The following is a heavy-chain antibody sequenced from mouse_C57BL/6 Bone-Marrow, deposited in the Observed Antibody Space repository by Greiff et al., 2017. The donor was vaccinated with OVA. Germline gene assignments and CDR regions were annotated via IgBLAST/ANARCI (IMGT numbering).Heavy chain of an antibody. J-gene: IGHJ4*01. D-gene: IGHD1-1*01. Sequence: QVQLKQPGAELVMPGASVKLSCKASGYTFTSYWMHWVKQRPIQGLEWIGNIDPSDSETHYNQKFKDKATLTVDKSSSTAYMQLSSLTSEDSAVYYCARRAGSSPYAMDYWGQGTSVTVSS. CDR3: ARRAGSSPYAMDY. CDR2: IDPSDSET. V-gene: IGHV1-52*01. CDR1: GYTFTSYW.